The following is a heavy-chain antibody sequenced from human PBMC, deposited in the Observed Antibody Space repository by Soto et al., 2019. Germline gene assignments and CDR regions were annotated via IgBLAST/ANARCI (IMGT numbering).Heavy chain of an antibody. CDR3: AKRTSGTTWGESDY. CDR1: GYIFSDYD. J-gene: IGHJ4*02. CDR2: ISGYSGNA. D-gene: IGHD4-17*01. Sequence: QVQVMQSGAEVKKPGDSVKVSCKTSGYIFSDYDINWVRQAPGQGLGWMGWISGYSGNANLAQKFQGRVTMTTDKSTRTAYMELRRLRSDDTAVYYCAKRTSGTTWGESDYWGQGTLVTVSS. V-gene: IGHV1-18*04.